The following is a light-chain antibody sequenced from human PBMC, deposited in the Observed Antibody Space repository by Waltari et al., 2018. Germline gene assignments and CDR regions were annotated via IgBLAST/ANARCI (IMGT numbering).Light chain of an antibody. CDR2: VGTGGIVG. Sequence: QPVLTQPPSASASLAASVTLTCTLRSAYSTYKVDWYQQSPGTGPRFVMRVGTGGIVGSKGDGIPDRFSVLGSGLNRYLTIKNIQEEDESDYHCGADHGSGSSFVYVFGTGTKVTVL. J-gene: IGLJ1*01. CDR1: SAYSTYK. V-gene: IGLV9-49*01. CDR3: GADHGSGSSFVYV.